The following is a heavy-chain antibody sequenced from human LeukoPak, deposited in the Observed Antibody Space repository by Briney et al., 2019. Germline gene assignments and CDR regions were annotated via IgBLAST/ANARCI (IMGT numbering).Heavy chain of an antibody. V-gene: IGHV1-2*02. D-gene: IGHD6-13*01. CDR2: INPNSGGT. CDR1: GYTFTGYY. J-gene: IGHJ4*02. CDR3: ARVDIAAAGPEDY. Sequence: GASVKVSCKASGYTFTGYYMHWVRQAPGQGLEWMGWINPNSGGTNYAQKFQGRVTMTRDTSISTAYMELSRLRSDDTAVYYCARVDIAAAGPEDYWGQGTLATVSS.